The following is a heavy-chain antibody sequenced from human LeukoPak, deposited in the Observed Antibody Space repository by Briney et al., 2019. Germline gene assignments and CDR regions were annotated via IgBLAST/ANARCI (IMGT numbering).Heavy chain of an antibody. Sequence: PGGSLRLSCAASGFTFSSYAMSWVRQAPGKGLEWVSAISGSGGSTHYADSVKGRFTISRDNSKNTLYLQMNSLRAEDTAVYYCAKGHLLWGLYYFDYWGQGTLVTVSS. D-gene: IGHD2-21*01. J-gene: IGHJ4*02. CDR1: GFTFSSYA. CDR3: AKGHLLWGLYYFDY. CDR2: ISGSGGST. V-gene: IGHV3-23*01.